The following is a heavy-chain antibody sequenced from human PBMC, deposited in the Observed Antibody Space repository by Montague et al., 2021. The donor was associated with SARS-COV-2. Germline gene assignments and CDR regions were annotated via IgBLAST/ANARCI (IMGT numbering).Heavy chain of an antibody. CDR3: ARGRTGTTFYYYYYYGMDV. CDR1: GGSFSGYY. Sequence: SETLSLTCAVYGGSFSGYYWSWIRQPPGKGLEWIGEINHSGGTNYNPSLKSRVTISVDTSKYQFSLKLSSVTAADTAVYYCARGRTGTTFYYYYYYGMDVWGQGTTVTVSS. D-gene: IGHD1-7*01. V-gene: IGHV4-34*01. CDR2: INHSGGT. J-gene: IGHJ6*02.